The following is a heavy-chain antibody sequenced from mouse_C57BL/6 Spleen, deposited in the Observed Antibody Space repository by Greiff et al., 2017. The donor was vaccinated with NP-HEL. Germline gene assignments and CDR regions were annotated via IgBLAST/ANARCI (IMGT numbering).Heavy chain of an antibody. CDR3: ARKTAQATFDY. D-gene: IGHD3-2*02. Sequence: QVQLQQPGAELVKPGASVKLSCKASGYTFTSYWMHWVKQRPGQGLEWIGMIHPNSGSTNYNEKVKSKATLTVDKSSSTAYMQLSTLTSEDSAVYYCARKTAQATFDYWGQGTTLTVSS. CDR2: IHPNSGST. CDR1: GYTFTSYW. J-gene: IGHJ2*01. V-gene: IGHV1-64*01.